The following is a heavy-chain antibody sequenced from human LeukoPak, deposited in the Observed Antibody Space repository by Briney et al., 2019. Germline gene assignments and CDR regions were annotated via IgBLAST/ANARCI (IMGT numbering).Heavy chain of an antibody. V-gene: IGHV4-39*01. D-gene: IGHD1-1*01. J-gene: IGHJ3*02. CDR2: IYYSGSI. CDR3: ARQTGILDDAFDI. CDR1: GGSISSSSYY. Sequence: NPSETLSLTCIVSGGSISSSSYYWGWIRQPPGKGLEWIGSIYYSGSINYNPSLKSRVTISVDTSKNQFSLKLSSVTAADTAVYYCARQTGILDDAFDIWGQGTMVTVSS.